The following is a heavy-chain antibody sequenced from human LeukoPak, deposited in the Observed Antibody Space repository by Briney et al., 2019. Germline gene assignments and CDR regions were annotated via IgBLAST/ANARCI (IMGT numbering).Heavy chain of an antibody. CDR1: GGSISSYY. Sequence: SETLSLTCSVSGGSISSYYWSWIRQPAGKGLEWIGRIYISGSANYNPSLKSRVTMSVDTSKNQFSLKLSSVTAADTAVYFCARDSPLKYDSSGYSTPFDYWGQGTLVTVSS. CDR2: IYISGSA. V-gene: IGHV4-4*07. CDR3: ARDSPLKYDSSGYSTPFDY. J-gene: IGHJ4*02. D-gene: IGHD3-22*01.